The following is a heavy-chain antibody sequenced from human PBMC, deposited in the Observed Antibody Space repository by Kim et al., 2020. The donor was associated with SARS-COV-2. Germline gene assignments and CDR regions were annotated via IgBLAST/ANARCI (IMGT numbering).Heavy chain of an antibody. V-gene: IGHV1-46*01. D-gene: IGHD2-15*01. CDR2: INPSDTGT. CDR3: ARDDCSDGSCPYGMDV. Sequence: ASVKVSCKASGYTFSSYYMHWVRLAPGQGLEWMGVINPSDTGTSYAQKFQDRVSMTRDTSTSTVYMELNSLISEDTAVYYCARDDCSDGSCPYGMDVWGQGTTVTVSS. CDR1: GYTFSSYY. J-gene: IGHJ6*02.